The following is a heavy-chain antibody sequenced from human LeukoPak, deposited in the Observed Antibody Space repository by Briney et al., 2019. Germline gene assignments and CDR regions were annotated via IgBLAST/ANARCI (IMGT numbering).Heavy chain of an antibody. CDR3: AREGYDGSGYSAGFTY. D-gene: IGHD3-22*01. J-gene: IGHJ4*02. Sequence: SETLSLTCTVSGGSISSYYWSWIRQPPGKGLEWIGNIYYSGSTNYNPSLRSRVTISVDTSKNQFSLQLSSGTAADTAVYYCAREGYDGSGYSAGFTYWGGETLVTASS. CDR1: GGSISSYY. V-gene: IGHV4-59*01. CDR2: IYYSGST.